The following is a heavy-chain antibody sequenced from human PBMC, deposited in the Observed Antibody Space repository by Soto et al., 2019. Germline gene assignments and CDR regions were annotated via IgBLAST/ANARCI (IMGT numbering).Heavy chain of an antibody. V-gene: IGHV3-64*01. CDR2: ISSNGGST. CDR1: GFSLCISA. CDR3: ARYRINAFDI. Sequence: GGSLRLSCAASGFSLCISAMDGVRQAPGKGLEYVSAISSNGGSTYYANSVKGRFTISRDNSKNTLYLQMGSLRAEDMAVYYCARYRINAFDIWGQGTMVTVSS. D-gene: IGHD2-21*01. J-gene: IGHJ3*02.